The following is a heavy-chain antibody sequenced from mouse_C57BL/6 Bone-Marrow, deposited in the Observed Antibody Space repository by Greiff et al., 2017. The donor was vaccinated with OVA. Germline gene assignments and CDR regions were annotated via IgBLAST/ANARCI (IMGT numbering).Heavy chain of an antibody. CDR2: IHPNSGST. V-gene: IGHV1-64*01. J-gene: IGHJ2*01. Sequence: VKLQQPGAELVKPGASVKLSCKASGYTFTSYWMHWVKQRPGQGLEWIGMIHPNSGSTNYNEKFKSKATLTVDKSSSTAYMQLSSLTSEDSAVYYCARGGNYGLRFPHWGQGTTLTVSS. D-gene: IGHD2-1*01. CDR3: ARGGNYGLRFPH. CDR1: GYTFTSYW.